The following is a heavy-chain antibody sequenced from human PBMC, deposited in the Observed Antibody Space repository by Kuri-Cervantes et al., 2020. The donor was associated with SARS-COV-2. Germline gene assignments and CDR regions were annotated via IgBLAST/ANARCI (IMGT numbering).Heavy chain of an antibody. J-gene: IGHJ6*02. Sequence: GESLKISCAASGFTFSSYAMHWVRQAPGKGLEWVAVIWYDGSNKYYADSVKGRFTISRDNSKNTLYLQMNSLRAEDTAVYYCAREPRIDYDFWSGYSIPWGQGTTVTVSS. CDR1: GFTFSSYA. D-gene: IGHD3-3*01. V-gene: IGHV3-33*08. CDR3: AREPRIDYDFWSGYSIP. CDR2: IWYDGSNK.